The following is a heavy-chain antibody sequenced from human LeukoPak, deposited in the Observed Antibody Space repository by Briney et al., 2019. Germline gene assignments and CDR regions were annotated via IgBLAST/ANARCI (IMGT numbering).Heavy chain of an antibody. CDR1: GFTFSSYA. CDR3: ARDLVVTSGY. CDR2: ISTNGGST. D-gene: IGHD2-2*01. Sequence: GGSLRLSCAASGFTFSSYAMHWVRQAPGKGLQYVSAISTNGGSTYYANSVKGRFTISRDNSKNTLYLQMGSLRTEDMAVYYCARDLVVTSGYWGQGTLVTVSS. V-gene: IGHV3-64*01. J-gene: IGHJ4*02.